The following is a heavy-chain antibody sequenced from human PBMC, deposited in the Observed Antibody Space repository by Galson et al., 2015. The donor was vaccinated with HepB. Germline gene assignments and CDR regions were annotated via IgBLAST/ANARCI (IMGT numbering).Heavy chain of an antibody. CDR3: ARDLLVVIRGCYYYYGMDV. Sequence: SLRLSCAASGFTFSSYWMSWVRQAPGKGLEWVANIKQDGSEKYYVDSVKGRFTISRDNAKNSLYLQMNGLRAKDTAVYYCARDLLVVIRGCYYYYGMDVWGQGTTVTVSS. V-gene: IGHV3-7*03. D-gene: IGHD3-22*01. CDR1: GFTFSSYW. CDR2: IKQDGSEK. J-gene: IGHJ6*02.